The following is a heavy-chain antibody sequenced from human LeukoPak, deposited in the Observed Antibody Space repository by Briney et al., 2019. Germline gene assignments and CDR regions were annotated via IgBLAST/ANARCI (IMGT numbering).Heavy chain of an antibody. CDR1: GFTFSGYV. Sequence: AGGSLRLSCAASGFTFSGYVMTWVRQAPGKGLECVSSITFSSSHIYYADSVKGRFTISRDNTKDSLYLQMNSLRAEDTAIYYCARGPQFSGPGWFDPWGQGTLVTVSS. J-gene: IGHJ5*02. V-gene: IGHV3-21*01. D-gene: IGHD3-10*01. CDR3: ARGPQFSGPGWFDP. CDR2: ITFSSSHI.